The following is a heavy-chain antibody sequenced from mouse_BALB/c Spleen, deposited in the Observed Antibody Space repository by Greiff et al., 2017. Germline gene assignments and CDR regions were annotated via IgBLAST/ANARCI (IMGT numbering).Heavy chain of an antibody. D-gene: IGHD2-4*01. J-gene: IGHJ3*01. CDR2: ISNGGGST. CDR1: GFTFSSYT. CDR3: ARQGLGMIAAY. V-gene: IGHV5-12-2*01. Sequence: EVHLVESGGGLVQPGGSLKLSCAASGFTFSSYTMSWVRQTPEKRLEWVAYISNGGGSTYYPDTVKGRFTIARDNAKNTLYLQMSSLKSEDTAMCYCARQGLGMIAAYWGQGTLVTVSA.